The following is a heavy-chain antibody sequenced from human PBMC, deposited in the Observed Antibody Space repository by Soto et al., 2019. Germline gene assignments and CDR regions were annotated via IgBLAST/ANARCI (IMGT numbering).Heavy chain of an antibody. CDR2: ISSSSSYT. J-gene: IGHJ6*02. D-gene: IGHD4-17*01. CDR3: ARDDYGDPTPYYYYGMDV. Sequence: GGSLRLSCAASGFTFSDYYMSWIRQAPGKGLEWVSYISSSSSYTNYADSVKGRFTISRDNAKNSLYLQMNSLRAEDTAVYYCARDDYGDPTPYYYYGMDVWGQGTTVTVSS. V-gene: IGHV3-11*06. CDR1: GFTFSDYY.